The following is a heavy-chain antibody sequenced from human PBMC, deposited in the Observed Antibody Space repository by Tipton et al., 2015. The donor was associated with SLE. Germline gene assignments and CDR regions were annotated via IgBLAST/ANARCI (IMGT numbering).Heavy chain of an antibody. CDR3: ARVRIAARGYFQH. Sequence: LRLSCTVSGYSISSGYYWGWIRQPPGKGLEWIGSIYHSGSTNYNPSLKSRVTISVDTSKNQFSLKLSSVTAADTAVYYCARVRIAARGYFQHWGQGTLVTVSS. V-gene: IGHV4-38-2*02. J-gene: IGHJ1*01. CDR1: GYSISSGYY. CDR2: IYHSGST. D-gene: IGHD6-6*01.